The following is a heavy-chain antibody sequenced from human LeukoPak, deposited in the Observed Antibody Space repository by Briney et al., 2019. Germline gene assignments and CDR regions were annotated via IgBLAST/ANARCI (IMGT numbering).Heavy chain of an antibody. J-gene: IGHJ3*02. CDR2: IYYSGSI. D-gene: IGHD3-16*01. Sequence: SGTLSLTCTVSGGSISGYYWSWIRQPPGKGLEWIGYIYYSGSINYNPSLKSRVTISVDTSKNQVSLKLTSVTAADTAVYYCVRGERLGPDIWGQGTMVAVSS. CDR1: GGSISGYY. V-gene: IGHV4-59*01. CDR3: VRGERLGPDI.